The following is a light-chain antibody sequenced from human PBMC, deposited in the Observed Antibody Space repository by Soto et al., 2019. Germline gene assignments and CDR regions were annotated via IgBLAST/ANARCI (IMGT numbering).Light chain of an antibody. CDR1: QSISSC. CDR3: QQYNRSPWT. V-gene: IGKV1-5*01. J-gene: IGKJ1*01. Sequence: EIEMTQSPATLSASPGDRVTITCGASQSISSCLAWYQQKPGQAPKLLIYDASSRESGVPSRFSGAGSGTEFTLTISSLAPDDFAVYYCQQYNRSPWTFGQGTKVDNK. CDR2: DAS.